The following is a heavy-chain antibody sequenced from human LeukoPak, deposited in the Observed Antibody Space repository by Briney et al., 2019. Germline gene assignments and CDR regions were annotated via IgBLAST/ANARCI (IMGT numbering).Heavy chain of an antibody. Sequence: SETLSLTCTVSGYSISSGYYWGWIRQPPGKGLEWIGYIYYSGSTDYNPSLKSRVTISVDTSKNQFSLKLSSVTAADTAVYYCARGDNDFWSGYPIDYWGQGTLVTVSS. CDR1: GYSISSGYY. D-gene: IGHD3-3*01. CDR3: ARGDNDFWSGYPIDY. CDR2: IYYSGST. V-gene: IGHV4-61*01. J-gene: IGHJ4*02.